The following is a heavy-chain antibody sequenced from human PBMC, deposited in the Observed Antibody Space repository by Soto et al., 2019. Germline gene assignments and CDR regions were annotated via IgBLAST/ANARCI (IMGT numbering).Heavy chain of an antibody. D-gene: IGHD5-12*01. CDR2: ISAYNGNT. CDR1: GYTFTSYG. J-gene: IGHJ6*03. CDR3: ASTIGYDNNYYYYYMDV. Sequence: ASVKVSCKASGYTFTSYGISWVRQAPGQGLEWMGWISAYNGNTNYAQKLQGRVTMTTDTSTSTAYMELRSLRSDDTAVYYCASTIGYDNNYYYYYMDVWGKGTTVTVSS. V-gene: IGHV1-18*01.